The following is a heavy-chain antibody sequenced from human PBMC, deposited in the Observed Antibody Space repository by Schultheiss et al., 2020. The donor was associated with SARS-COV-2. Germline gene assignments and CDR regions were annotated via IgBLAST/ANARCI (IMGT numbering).Heavy chain of an antibody. J-gene: IGHJ6*03. Sequence: GGSLRLSCAASGFTFSSYSMNWVRQAPGKGLEWVSYISSSSSNIYYADSVKGRFTSSRDNAKNSLYLQMNSLRAEDTAVYYCAKSLADDPTRLYYMDVWGKGTTVTVSS. D-gene: IGHD1-1*01. CDR1: GFTFSSYS. CDR2: ISSSSSNI. CDR3: AKSLADDPTRLYYMDV. V-gene: IGHV3-21*05.